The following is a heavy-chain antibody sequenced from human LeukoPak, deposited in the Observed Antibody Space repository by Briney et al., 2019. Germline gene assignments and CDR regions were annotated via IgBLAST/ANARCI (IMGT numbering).Heavy chain of an antibody. CDR2: IYPGDSDT. CDR3: ARQYDYYDSSGYTPYYFDY. J-gene: IGHJ4*02. D-gene: IGHD3-22*01. V-gene: IGHV5-51*01. CDR1: GYSFTSYW. Sequence: GESLKISCKGSGYSFTSYWIGWVRQMPGKGQKWMGIIYPGDSDTRYSPSFQGQVTISADKSISTAYLQWSSLKASDTAMYYCARQYDYYDSSGYTPYYFDYWGQGTLVTVSS.